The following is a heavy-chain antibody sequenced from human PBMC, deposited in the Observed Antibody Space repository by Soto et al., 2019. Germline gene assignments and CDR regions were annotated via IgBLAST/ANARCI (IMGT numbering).Heavy chain of an antibody. V-gene: IGHV1-69*02. D-gene: IGHD2-2*01. CDR3: ARGGFDIVVVPAEYGMDV. J-gene: IGHJ6*02. CDR1: GGTFSSYT. Sequence: QVQLVQSGAEVKKPGSSVKVSCKASGGTFSSYTISWVRQAPGQGLEWMGRIIPILGIANYAQKIQGRVTITGDKSTGKAYMELSSLRSEDTAVYYCARGGFDIVVVPAEYGMDVWGQGTTVTVSS. CDR2: IIPILGIA.